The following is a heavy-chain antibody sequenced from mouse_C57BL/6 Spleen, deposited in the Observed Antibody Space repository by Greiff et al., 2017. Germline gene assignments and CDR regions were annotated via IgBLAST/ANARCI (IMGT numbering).Heavy chain of an antibody. CDR2: INPSSGYT. CDR1: GYTFTSYT. V-gene: IGHV1-4*01. CDR3: AGFPWFAY. J-gene: IGHJ3*01. Sequence: VQVVESGAELARPGASVKMSCKASGYTFTSYTMHWVKQRPGQGLEWIGYINPSSGYTKYNQKFKDKATLTADKSSSTAYMQLSSLTSEDSAVYYCAGFPWFAYWGQGTLVTVSA.